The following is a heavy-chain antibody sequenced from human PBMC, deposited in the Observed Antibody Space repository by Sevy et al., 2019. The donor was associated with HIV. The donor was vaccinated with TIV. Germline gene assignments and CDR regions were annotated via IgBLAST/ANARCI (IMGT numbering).Heavy chain of an antibody. Sequence: ASMKVSCKASGGTFSRDGISWVRQAPGQGLEWMGGIISFFDMTNYAQKFQGRVTITADESTSTVYMELSSLRFEDTAVYYCARGGGSGWYYFDSWGQGTLVTVSS. D-gene: IGHD6-19*01. V-gene: IGHV1-69*13. CDR2: IISFFDMT. CDR1: GGTFSRDG. CDR3: ARGGGSGWYYFDS. J-gene: IGHJ4*02.